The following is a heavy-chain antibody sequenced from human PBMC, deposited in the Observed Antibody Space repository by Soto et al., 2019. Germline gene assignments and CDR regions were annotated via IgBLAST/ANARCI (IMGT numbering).Heavy chain of an antibody. D-gene: IGHD3-16*01. CDR2: IIPLFGAA. J-gene: IGHJ5*02. CDR1: GGTFSSYS. V-gene: IGHV1-69*15. CDR3: GRGHTYAYWFAP. Sequence: QVQLVQSGAEVKKPGSSVKVSCKASGGTFSSYSINWVRQAPGQGLEWMGRIIPLFGAANYAQKFQGRVTFTADESTTTAERELSSRRPDDTAEDYCGRGHTYAYWFAPWGQGTLVTVSS.